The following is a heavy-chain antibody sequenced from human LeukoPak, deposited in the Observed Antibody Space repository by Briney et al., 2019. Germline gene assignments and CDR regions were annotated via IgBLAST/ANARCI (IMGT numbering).Heavy chain of an antibody. CDR2: ISGSGGST. CDR3: AKDYYDSSGYYSVSGY. CDR1: GFTFSSYA. J-gene: IGHJ4*02. Sequence: GGSLRLSCAASGFTFSSYAMSWVRQAPGKGLEWVSAISGSGGSTYYADSVKGRFTISRDNSKNTLYLQMNSLRAEDTAVYYCAKDYYDSSGYYSVSGYWGQGTLVTVSS. V-gene: IGHV3-23*01. D-gene: IGHD3-22*01.